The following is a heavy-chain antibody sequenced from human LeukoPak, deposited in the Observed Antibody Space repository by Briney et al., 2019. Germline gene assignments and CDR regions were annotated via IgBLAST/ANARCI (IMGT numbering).Heavy chain of an antibody. V-gene: IGHV1-2*02. Sequence: ASVKVSCKASGYSFTGYYIHWVRQAPGQGLEWMGWISPNSGGTNYAQKFQGRVTMTRDTSNSTAYMELRGLRSDDTAVYYCARESSGGYPDYWGQGTLVSVSA. CDR2: ISPNSGGT. CDR1: GYSFTGYY. D-gene: IGHD1-26*01. CDR3: ARESSGGYPDY. J-gene: IGHJ4*02.